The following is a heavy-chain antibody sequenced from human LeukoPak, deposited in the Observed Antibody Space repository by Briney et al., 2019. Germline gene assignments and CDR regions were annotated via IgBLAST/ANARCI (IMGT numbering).Heavy chain of an antibody. V-gene: IGHV4-59*01. D-gene: IGHD2-2*01. Sequence: SETLSLTCTVSGGSISSYYWSWIRQPPGKGLEWIGYIYYSGSTNYNPSLKSRVTISVDTSKNQFSLKLSSVTAADTAVYYCAREGTPAYHSYYYYGMDVWGQGTTVTVSS. CDR3: AREGTPAYHSYYYYGMDV. J-gene: IGHJ6*02. CDR1: GGSISSYY. CDR2: IYYSGST.